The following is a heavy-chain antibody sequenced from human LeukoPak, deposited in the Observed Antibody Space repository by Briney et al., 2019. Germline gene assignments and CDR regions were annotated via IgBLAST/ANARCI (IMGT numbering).Heavy chain of an antibody. D-gene: IGHD3-3*01. CDR3: AKSLYYDFWSGYSR. Sequence: GGSLRLSCAASGFTFSSYGMHWVRQAPGKGLEWVAVISYDGSNKYYADSVKGRFTISRDNSKNTLYLQMNSLRAEDTAVYYCAKSLYYDFWSGYSRWGQGTLVTVSS. V-gene: IGHV3-30*18. CDR1: GFTFSSYG. J-gene: IGHJ4*02. CDR2: ISYDGSNK.